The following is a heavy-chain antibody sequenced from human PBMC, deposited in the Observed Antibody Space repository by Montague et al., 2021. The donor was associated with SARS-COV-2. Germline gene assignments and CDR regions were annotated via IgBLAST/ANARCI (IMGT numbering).Heavy chain of an antibody. V-gene: IGHV4-59*01. CDR3: ARLLRSCTNGVCRTYHYYAMDV. D-gene: IGHD2-8*01. Sequence: SETLSLTCSVSGGSISGYYWSWLRQPPGKGLEWIGGIYYSGSTKYNPSLKSRVTISVDRSKNQFSLNLNSVTAADTAVYFCARLLRSCTNGVCRTYHYYAMDVWGQGSTVTVSS. CDR2: IYYSGST. CDR1: GGSISGYY. J-gene: IGHJ6*02.